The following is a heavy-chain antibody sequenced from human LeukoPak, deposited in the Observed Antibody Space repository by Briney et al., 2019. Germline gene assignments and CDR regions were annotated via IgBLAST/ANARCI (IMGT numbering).Heavy chain of an antibody. CDR3: AREIIFPGT. CDR1: GYTFTSYY. D-gene: IGHD3-9*01. Sequence: ASVKVSCKASGYTFTSYYMHWVRQAPGQGLEWMGWMNPNSGHTGYAQKFQDRVTMTRDISVSTAYMELSSLTSDDTAVYYCAREIIFPGTWGQGTLITVSS. CDR2: MNPNSGHT. J-gene: IGHJ4*02. V-gene: IGHV1-8*02.